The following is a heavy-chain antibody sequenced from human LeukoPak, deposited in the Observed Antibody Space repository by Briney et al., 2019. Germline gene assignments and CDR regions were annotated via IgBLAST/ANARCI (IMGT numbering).Heavy chain of an antibody. V-gene: IGHV3-48*03. CDR1: GFTFSSYE. CDR3: ARDPYSSSWGFDY. Sequence: GGSLRLSCAASGFTFSSYEMNWVRQAPGKGLEWVSYISSSGSTIYYADSVKGRFTISRDNAKNSLYLQMNSLRAEDTAVYYCARDPYSSSWGFDYWGQGTLVTVSS. J-gene: IGHJ4*02. CDR2: ISSSGSTI. D-gene: IGHD6-13*01.